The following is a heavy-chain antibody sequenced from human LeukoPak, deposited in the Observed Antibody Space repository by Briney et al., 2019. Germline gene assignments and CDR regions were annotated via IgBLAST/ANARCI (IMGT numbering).Heavy chain of an antibody. CDR2: INPNSGGT. CDR1: GYTFTGYY. D-gene: IGHD6-13*01. CDR3: ARDVDSSSWYAFDP. Sequence: GASVKVSGKASGYTFTGYYMHWVRQAPGQGLEWMGWINPNSGGTNYAQKFQGRVTMTRDTSISTAYMELSRLRSDDTAVYYCARDVDSSSWYAFDPWGQGTLVTVSS. V-gene: IGHV1-2*02. J-gene: IGHJ5*02.